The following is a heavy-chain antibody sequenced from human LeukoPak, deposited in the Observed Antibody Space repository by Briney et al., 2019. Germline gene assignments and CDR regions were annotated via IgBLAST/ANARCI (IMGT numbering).Heavy chain of an antibody. V-gene: IGHV3-9*03. CDR1: GFTFDDYA. Sequence: GGSLRLSCAASGFTFDDYAMHWVRQAPGKGLEWVSGISWNSGSIGYADSVKGRFTISRDNVKNSLYLQMNSLRAEDMALYYCAKAPGYDFWSGYSYFDYWGQGTLVTASS. D-gene: IGHD3-3*01. J-gene: IGHJ4*02. CDR3: AKAPGYDFWSGYSYFDY. CDR2: ISWNSGSI.